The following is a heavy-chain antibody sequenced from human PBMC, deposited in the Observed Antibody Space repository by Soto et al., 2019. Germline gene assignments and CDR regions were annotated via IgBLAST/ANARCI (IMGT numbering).Heavy chain of an antibody. J-gene: IGHJ4*02. V-gene: IGHV4-34*01. Sequence: SETLSLTCAVYGGSFSGYYWSWIRQPPGKGLEWIGEINHSGSTNYNPSLKSRVTISVDTSKNQFSLKLSSVTAADTAVYYCARGQPFGELLPNPFDYWGQGTLVTVSS. CDR2: INHSGST. CDR3: ARGQPFGELLPNPFDY. D-gene: IGHD3-10*01. CDR1: GGSFSGYY.